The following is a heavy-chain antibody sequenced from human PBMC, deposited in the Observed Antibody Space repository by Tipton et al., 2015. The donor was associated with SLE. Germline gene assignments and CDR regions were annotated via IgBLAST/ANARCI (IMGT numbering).Heavy chain of an antibody. CDR3: AKSLPLPPERIAAAGTGSLLGYYYGMDV. CDR1: GFTFDDYA. D-gene: IGHD6-13*01. V-gene: IGHV3-9*01. J-gene: IGHJ6*02. Sequence: SLRLSCAASGFTFDDYAMHWVRQAPGKGLEWGSGISWNSGSIGYADSVKGRFTISRDNSKNTLYLQMNSLRAEDTAVYYCAKSLPLPPERIAAAGTGSLLGYYYGMDVWGQGTTVTVSS. CDR2: ISWNSGSI.